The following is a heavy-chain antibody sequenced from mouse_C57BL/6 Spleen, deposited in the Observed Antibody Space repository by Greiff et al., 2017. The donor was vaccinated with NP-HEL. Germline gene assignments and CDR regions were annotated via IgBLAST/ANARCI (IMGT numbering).Heavy chain of an antibody. CDR2: ISYDGSN. CDR1: GYSITSGYY. CDR3: ATLGGGYYPYFDY. J-gene: IGHJ2*01. V-gene: IGHV3-6*01. D-gene: IGHD2-3*01. Sequence: EVKLMESGPGLVKPSQSLSLTCSVTGYSITSGYYWNWIRQFPGNKLEWMGYISYDGSNNYNPSLKNRISITRDTSKNQFFLKLNSVTTEDTATYYCATLGGGYYPYFDYWGQGTTLTVSS.